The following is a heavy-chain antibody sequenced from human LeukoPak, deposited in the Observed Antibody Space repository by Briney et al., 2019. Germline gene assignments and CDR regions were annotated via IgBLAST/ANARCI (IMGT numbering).Heavy chain of an antibody. CDR3: TTDYCSDGSCPGAFGM. CDR2: IRSRTEGGAA. Sequence: PGGSLRLSCVASGFTFSDAWMSWVRQAPGKGLEWVARIRSRTEGGAADYAAPVKGRFTISRDDSENTLSLQMNSLKSEDTAVYYCTTDYCSDGSCPGAFGMWGQGTMVTVSS. CDR1: GFTFSDAW. V-gene: IGHV3-15*01. D-gene: IGHD2-15*01. J-gene: IGHJ3*02.